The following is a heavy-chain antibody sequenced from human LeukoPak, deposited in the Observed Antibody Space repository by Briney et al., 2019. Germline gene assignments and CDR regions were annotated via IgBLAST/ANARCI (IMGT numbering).Heavy chain of an antibody. CDR1: GFTFSSYE. V-gene: IGHV3-48*03. CDR3: ARSKPLGPIDY. J-gene: IGHJ4*02. CDR2: ISSSGSTI. D-gene: IGHD1-14*01. Sequence: GGSLRLSCAASGFTFSSYEMNWVRQAPGKGLEWVSYISSSGSTIYYADSVKGRFTISRENAQNSLYLQMNSLGAGDTAVYYCARSKPLGPIDYWGQGTLVTVSS.